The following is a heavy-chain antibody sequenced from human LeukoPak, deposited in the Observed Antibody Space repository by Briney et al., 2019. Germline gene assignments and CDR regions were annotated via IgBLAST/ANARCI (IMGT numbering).Heavy chain of an antibody. V-gene: IGHV3-30*04. CDR3: ARENSGWEHFDY. J-gene: IGHJ4*02. D-gene: IGHD6-19*01. CDR1: GFTFSSYA. Sequence: GGSLRLSCAASGFTFSSYAIHWVRQAPGKGLEWVAVISYDGSNKYYADSVKGRFTISRDNSKNTPYLQMNSLRAEDTAVYYCARENSGWEHFDYWGQGTLVTVSS. CDR2: ISYDGSNK.